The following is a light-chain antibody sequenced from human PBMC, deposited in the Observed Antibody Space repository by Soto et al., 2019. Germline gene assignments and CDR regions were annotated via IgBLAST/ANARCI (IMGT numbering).Light chain of an antibody. Sequence: EIVLTQSPGTLSFSPGERATLTCRASQSVSSSYLAWFQQKPGQAPRLLIYGASSRATGIPDRFSGSGSGTDFTLTISRLEPEDFAVYYCQQYSNWPPGTFGQGTKVEIK. V-gene: IGKV3-20*01. CDR3: QQYSNWPPGT. CDR2: GAS. J-gene: IGKJ1*01. CDR1: QSVSSSY.